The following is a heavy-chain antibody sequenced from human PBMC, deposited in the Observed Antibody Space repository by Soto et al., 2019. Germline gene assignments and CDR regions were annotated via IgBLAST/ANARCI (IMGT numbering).Heavy chain of an antibody. CDR2: IWYDGSNK. V-gene: IGHV3-33*01. J-gene: IGHJ5*02. D-gene: IGHD2-2*01. Sequence: GGSLRLSCAASGFTFSSYGMHWVRQAPGKGLEWVAVIWYDGSNKYYADSVKGRFTISRDNSKNTLYLQMNSLRAEDTAVYYCARAYCSSTNCNWFDPWGQGTLVTVSS. CDR3: ARAYCSSTNCNWFDP. CDR1: GFTFSSYG.